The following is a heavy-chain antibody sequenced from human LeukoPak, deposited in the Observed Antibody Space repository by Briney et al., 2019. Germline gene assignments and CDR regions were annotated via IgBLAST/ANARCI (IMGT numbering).Heavy chain of an antibody. CDR1: GYTFTSYY. Sequence: ASVKVSCKASGYTFTSYYMHWVRQAPGQGLEWMGWINPNSGGTNYAQKFQGRVTMTRDTSISTAYMELSRLRSDDTAVYYCASSSRSGSYSDDAFDIWGQGTMVTVSS. CDR3: ASSSRSGSYSDDAFDI. V-gene: IGHV1-2*02. J-gene: IGHJ3*02. CDR2: INPNSGGT. D-gene: IGHD1-26*01.